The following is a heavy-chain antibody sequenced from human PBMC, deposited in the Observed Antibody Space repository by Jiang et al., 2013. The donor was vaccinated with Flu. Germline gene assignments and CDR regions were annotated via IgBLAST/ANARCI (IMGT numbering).Heavy chain of an antibody. CDR2: ISYISSII. J-gene: IGHJ4*02. V-gene: IGHV3-48*01. CDR3: ARDYGGYYLDY. CDR1: GFTFSSYS. Sequence: QLLESGGGLVQPGGSLRLSCAASGFTFSSYSMNWVRQAPGKGLEWVSYISYISSIIYYADSVKGRFTISRDNAKNSLYLQMNSLRAEDTAVYYCARDYGGYYLDYWGQGTLVTVSS. D-gene: IGHD3-22*01.